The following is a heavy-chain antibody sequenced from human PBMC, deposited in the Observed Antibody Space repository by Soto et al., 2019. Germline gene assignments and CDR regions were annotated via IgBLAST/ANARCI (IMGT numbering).Heavy chain of an antibody. CDR1: GFTFSSYS. J-gene: IGHJ3*02. D-gene: IGHD6-19*01. Sequence: GSLRLSWAASGFTFSSYSMNWVRQAPGKGLEWVSYISSSSSTIYYADSVKGRFTISRDNAKNSLYLQMNSLRAEDTAVYYYARGVHSSGWSTDAFDIWGQGTMVTVSS. V-gene: IGHV3-48*01. CDR3: ARGVHSSGWSTDAFDI. CDR2: ISSSSSTI.